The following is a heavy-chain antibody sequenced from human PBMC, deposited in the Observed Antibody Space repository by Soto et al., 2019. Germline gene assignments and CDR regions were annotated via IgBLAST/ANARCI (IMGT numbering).Heavy chain of an antibody. CDR3: AKERSWVGVVITPRTDV. D-gene: IGHD3-3*01. V-gene: IGHV3-23*01. Sequence: PGGSLRLSCAASGFTFSSYAMSWVRQAPGKGLEWVSAISGSGGSTYYADSVKGRFTISRDNSKNTLYLQMNSLRAEDTAVYYCAKERSWVGVVITPRTDVWGQGTTVTVSS. CDR2: ISGSGGST. J-gene: IGHJ6*02. CDR1: GFTFSSYA.